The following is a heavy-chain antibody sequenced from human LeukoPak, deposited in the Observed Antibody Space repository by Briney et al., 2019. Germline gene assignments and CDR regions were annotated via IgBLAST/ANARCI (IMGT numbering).Heavy chain of an antibody. CDR3: ALSSGYYYYYGMDV. CDR2: IIPNSGGT. CDR1: GYTFTGYY. J-gene: IGHJ6*02. V-gene: IGHV1-2*02. D-gene: IGHD6-19*01. Sequence: ASVKVSCKASGYTFTGYYFHWVRQAPGQGLEWMGWIIPNSGGTKYAQRFQGRVTMTRDTSISTAYMELSRLRSDDTAVYYCALSSGYYYYYGMDVWGQGTTVTVSS.